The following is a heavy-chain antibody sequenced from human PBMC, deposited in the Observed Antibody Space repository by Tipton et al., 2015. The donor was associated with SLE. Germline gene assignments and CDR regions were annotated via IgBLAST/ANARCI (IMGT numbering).Heavy chain of an antibody. CDR3: ARDHKRSGSYYPFDY. J-gene: IGHJ4*02. D-gene: IGHD3-10*01. CDR1: GVSISGYY. Sequence: TLSLTCTVSGVSISGYYWSWIRQPPGKGLEWIGCIYYSGSTSYKPSLKSRVTISVDTSKNQFSLRLTSVTAADTAVYYCARDHKRSGSYYPFDYWGQGTLVTVSS. V-gene: IGHV4-59*01. CDR2: IYYSGST.